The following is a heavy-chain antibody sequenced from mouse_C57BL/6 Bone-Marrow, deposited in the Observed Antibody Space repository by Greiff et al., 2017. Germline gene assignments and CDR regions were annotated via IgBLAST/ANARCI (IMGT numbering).Heavy chain of an antibody. CDR1: GYTFTSYW. D-gene: IGHD2-14*01. V-gene: IGHV1-61*01. CDR3: ARSYRVDY. CDR2: IYPSDSET. J-gene: IGHJ2*01. Sequence: QVQLQQPGAELVRPGSSVKLSCKASGYTFTSYWMDWVKQRPGQGLAWIGNIYPSDSETHYNQKFKDKATLTVDKSSSTAYMQLSSLTSEDSAVYYCARSYRVDYWGQGTTLTVSS.